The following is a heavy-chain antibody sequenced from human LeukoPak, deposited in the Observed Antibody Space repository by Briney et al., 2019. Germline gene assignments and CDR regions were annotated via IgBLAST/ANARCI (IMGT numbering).Heavy chain of an antibody. V-gene: IGHV4-59*01. CDR2: IYYSGST. D-gene: IGHD6-19*01. CDR1: GGSFSSYY. J-gene: IGHJ4*02. CDR3: ARGRLARSPYFDY. Sequence: PSETLSLTCTVSGGSFSSYYWSWIRQPPGKGLEWIGYIYYSGSTDYNPSLKSRVTISVETSKNQFSLNLSSVAAADTAVYYCARGRLARSPYFDYWGQGTLVTVSS.